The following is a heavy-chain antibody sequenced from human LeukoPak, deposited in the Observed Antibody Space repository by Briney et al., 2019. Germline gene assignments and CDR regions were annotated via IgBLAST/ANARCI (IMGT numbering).Heavy chain of an antibody. CDR3: ARDDTGTTFKTYDY. J-gene: IGHJ4*02. V-gene: IGHV3-21*04. CDR1: GFTFSSYS. CDR2: ISSSSSYI. D-gene: IGHD1-7*01. Sequence: GGSLRLSCAASGFTFSSYSMNWVRQAPGKGLEWVSSISSSSSYIYYADSVKGRFTISRDNAKNSLYLQMNSLRAEDTAVYYCARDDTGTTFKTYDYWGQGTLVTVSS.